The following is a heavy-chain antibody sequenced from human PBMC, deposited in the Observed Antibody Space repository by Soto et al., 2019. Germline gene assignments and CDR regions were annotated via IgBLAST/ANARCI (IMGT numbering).Heavy chain of an antibody. CDR2: IYWDDDK. Sequence: QITLKESGPTLVKPTQTLTLTCTFSGLSLSTTGVGVGWIRQPPGKALEWLALIYWDDDKRYSPSLKSRLTLTKDTSKNQVVLTMTNMDPVDTATYYCVQSRCGGDCLQSYSSHSYYGVDVWGQGTTVTVSS. CDR3: VQSRCGGDCLQSYSSHSYYGVDV. V-gene: IGHV2-5*02. CDR1: GLSLSTTGVG. J-gene: IGHJ6*02. D-gene: IGHD2-21*02.